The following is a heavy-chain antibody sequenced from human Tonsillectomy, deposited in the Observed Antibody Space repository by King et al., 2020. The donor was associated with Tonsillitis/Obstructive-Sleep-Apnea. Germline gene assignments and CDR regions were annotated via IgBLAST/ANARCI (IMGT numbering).Heavy chain of an antibody. D-gene: IGHD3-22*01. CDR2: ISAYNGDT. V-gene: IGHV1-18*01. Sequence: HVQLVESGAEVKKPGASVKVSCKASGYTFTSYGISWVRQAPGQGLEWMGWISAYNGDTNYAQKLQGRVTMTTDTSTSTAYMELRSLRSDDTAVYYCARDSMSHYFDSSTYYTFDYWGLGTLVTVSS. J-gene: IGHJ4*02. CDR3: ARDSMSHYFDSSTYYTFDY. CDR1: GYTFTSYG.